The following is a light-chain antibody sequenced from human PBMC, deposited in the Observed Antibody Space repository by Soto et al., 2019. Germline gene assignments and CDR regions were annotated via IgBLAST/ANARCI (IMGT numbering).Light chain of an antibody. J-gene: IGKJ5*01. CDR1: QGIGSW. CDR3: QQANSFPIT. CDR2: AAS. Sequence: DIQMTQSPSSVSASVGDKVTFTCRASQGIGSWLAWYQQKPGKAPKLLIYAASSLQSGVPSRFSGSGSGTDFTLTISSLQPEDFATYYCQQANSFPITFGQGTRLEIK. V-gene: IGKV1D-12*01.